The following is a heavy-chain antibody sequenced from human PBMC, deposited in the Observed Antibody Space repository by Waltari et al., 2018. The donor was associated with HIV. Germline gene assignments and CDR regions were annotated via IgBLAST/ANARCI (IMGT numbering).Heavy chain of an antibody. CDR2: IIPILGIA. V-gene: IGHV1-69*08. Sequence: QVQLVQSGAEVKKPGSSVKVSCKASGGTFSSYTISWVRQAPGQGLEWMGRIIPILGIANYAQKFQGRVTITADKSTSTAYMELSSLRSEDTAVYYCAREQMTPIAVAGIGGFDPWGQGTLVTVSS. CDR1: GGTFSSYT. J-gene: IGHJ5*02. D-gene: IGHD6-19*01. CDR3: AREQMTPIAVAGIGGFDP.